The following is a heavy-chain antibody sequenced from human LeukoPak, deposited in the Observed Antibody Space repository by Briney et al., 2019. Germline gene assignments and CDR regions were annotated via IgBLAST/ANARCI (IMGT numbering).Heavy chain of an antibody. CDR3: AKDLLWFGEPGYMDV. Sequence: PGGSLRLSCAASGFTFSSYGMHWVRQAPGKGLEWVAVISYDGSNKYYADSVKGRFTISRDNAKNSLYLQMNSLRAEDTALYYCAKDLLWFGEPGYMDVWGKGTTVTVSS. J-gene: IGHJ6*03. D-gene: IGHD3-10*01. V-gene: IGHV3-30*18. CDR2: ISYDGSNK. CDR1: GFTFSSYG.